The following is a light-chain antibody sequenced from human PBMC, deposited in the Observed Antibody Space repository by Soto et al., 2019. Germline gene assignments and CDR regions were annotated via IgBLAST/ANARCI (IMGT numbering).Light chain of an antibody. J-gene: IGLJ2*01. Sequence: QSALTQPASVSGSPGQSITISCTGTSSDVGGYNYVSWYQHHPDKAPKLMIYDVKNRPSGVSNRFSGSKSGNTASLTISGLQAEDEAAYYCSSYSSSSTRLVFGGGTKLTVL. V-gene: IGLV2-14*03. CDR2: DVK. CDR1: SSDVGGYNY. CDR3: SSYSSSSTRLV.